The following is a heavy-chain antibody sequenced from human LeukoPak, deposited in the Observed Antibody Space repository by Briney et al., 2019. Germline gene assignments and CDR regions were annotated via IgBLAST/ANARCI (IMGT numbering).Heavy chain of an antibody. CDR3: AREGNRSSDSSASYPLDY. V-gene: IGHV1-8*01. CDR1: GYTFSSND. D-gene: IGHD1-26*01. CDR2: MNPHSGNA. Sequence: ASVKVSCKASGYTFSSNDINWVRQTTGQGLEWMGWMNPHSGNAGYAQKFQGRVTITRNSSISTAYMELSSLRSEDTAVYYCAREGNRSSDSSASYPLDYWGQGTLVTVSS. J-gene: IGHJ4*02.